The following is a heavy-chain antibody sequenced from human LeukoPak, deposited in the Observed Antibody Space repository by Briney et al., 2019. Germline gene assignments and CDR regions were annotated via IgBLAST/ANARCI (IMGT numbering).Heavy chain of an antibody. CDR2: TYYRSKWYN. J-gene: IGHJ6*03. Sequence: SQTLSLTCAISGDSVSSNSAAWNWIRQSPSRGLEWLGRTYYRSKWYNDYAVSVKSRITINPDTSKNQFSLQLNSVTPEDTAVYYCARETSIAVAGADYMDVWGKGTTVTVSS. CDR3: ARETSIAVAGADYMDV. CDR1: GDSVSSNSAA. V-gene: IGHV6-1*01. D-gene: IGHD6-19*01.